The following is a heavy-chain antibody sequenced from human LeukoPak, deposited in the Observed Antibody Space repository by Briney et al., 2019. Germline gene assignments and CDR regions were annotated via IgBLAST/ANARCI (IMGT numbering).Heavy chain of an antibody. CDR2: IKQDGSEK. V-gene: IGHV3-7*03. CDR3: ARGRQQVTYFDY. D-gene: IGHD2-21*02. CDR1: GFTFSSYW. Sequence: GGSLRLSCVASGFTFSSYWMSWVRQAPRKGLEWVANIKQDGSEKYYVDSVKGRFTISRDNAKNSLHLQVSSLRAEDTAVYYCARGRQQVTYFDYWGQGTLVTVSS. J-gene: IGHJ4*02.